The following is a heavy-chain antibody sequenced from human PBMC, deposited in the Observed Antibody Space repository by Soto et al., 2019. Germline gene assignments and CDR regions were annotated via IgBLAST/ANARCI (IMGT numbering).Heavy chain of an antibody. CDR2: ISGGRSDT. V-gene: IGHV3-23*01. CDR3: AKGSSGHYDSFAY. CDR1: GFTFNNYA. Sequence: GGSLRLSCAASGFTFNNYAMYWVRQPPGKGLMWVSAISGGRSDTYYADSVNGRFTISRDNSKNTVYLQMNSLRADDTAVYYCAKGSSGHYDSFAYWGQGTLVTVSS. J-gene: IGHJ4*02. D-gene: IGHD3-22*01.